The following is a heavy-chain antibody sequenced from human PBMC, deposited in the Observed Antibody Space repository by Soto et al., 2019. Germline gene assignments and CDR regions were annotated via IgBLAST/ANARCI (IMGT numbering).Heavy chain of an antibody. Sequence: GGSLRLSCAASGFTFSSYGMHWVRQAPGKGLEWVAVISYDGSNKYYADSVKGRFTISRDNSKNTLYLQMNSLRAEDTAVYYCAKEKAPWLPFDSWGQGTLVTVSS. J-gene: IGHJ4*02. CDR3: AKEKAPWLPFDS. CDR1: GFTFSSYG. V-gene: IGHV3-30*18. D-gene: IGHD5-12*01. CDR2: ISYDGSNK.